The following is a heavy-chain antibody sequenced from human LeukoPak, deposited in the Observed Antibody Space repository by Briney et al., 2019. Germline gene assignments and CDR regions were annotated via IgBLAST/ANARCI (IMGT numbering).Heavy chain of an antibody. D-gene: IGHD3-16*01. CDR2: INPSGGST. CDR3: ARDHWVDY. Sequence: GASVKVSCKASGGTFSSYAISWVRQAPGQGLEWMGIINPSGGSTSYAQKFQGRVTMTRDTSTSTVYMELSSLRSEDTAVYYCARDHWVDYWGQGTLVTVSS. CDR1: GGTFSSYA. J-gene: IGHJ4*02. V-gene: IGHV1-46*01.